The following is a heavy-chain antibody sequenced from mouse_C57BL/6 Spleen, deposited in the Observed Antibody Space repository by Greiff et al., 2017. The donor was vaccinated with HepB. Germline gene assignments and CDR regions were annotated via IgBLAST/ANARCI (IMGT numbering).Heavy chain of an antibody. J-gene: IGHJ4*01. V-gene: IGHV1-72*01. CDR1: GYTFTSYW. CDR2: IDPNSGGT. Sequence: VQLQESGAELVKPGASVKLSCKASGYTFTSYWMHWVKQRPGRGLEWIGRIDPNSGGTKYNEKFKSKATLTVDKPSSTAYMQLRSLTSEDSAVYYCARWTTVVGGNAMDYWGQGTSVTVSS. CDR3: ARWTTVVGGNAMDY. D-gene: IGHD1-1*01.